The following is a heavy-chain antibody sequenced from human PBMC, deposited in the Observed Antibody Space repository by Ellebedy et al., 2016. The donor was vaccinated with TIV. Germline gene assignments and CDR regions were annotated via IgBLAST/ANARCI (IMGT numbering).Heavy chain of an antibody. D-gene: IGHD4-17*01. Sequence: GGSLRLSXAASGFTFSGYWMSWVRQAPGKGLEWVAKINRDGSDNNYLDSVRGRFTISRDNSKNPLYLQMNSLRSEDTALYYSARYGDYDFNSWGQGTLVTVSS. J-gene: IGHJ5*01. V-gene: IGHV3-7*01. CDR3: ARYGDYDFNS. CDR1: GFTFSGYW. CDR2: INRDGSDN.